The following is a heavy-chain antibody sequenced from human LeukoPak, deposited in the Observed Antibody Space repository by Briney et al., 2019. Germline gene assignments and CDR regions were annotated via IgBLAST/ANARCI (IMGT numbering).Heavy chain of an antibody. Sequence: GGSLRLSCAASGFTFSRYWMHWVRQAPGKGLVWVSRINSDGSYTSYADFVKGRFTISRDNAKSTVYLQMSSLRAEDTAVYYCARICSTTDCLISAWGQGTLVTVSS. V-gene: IGHV3-74*01. J-gene: IGHJ4*02. CDR2: INSDGSYT. CDR3: ARICSTTDCLISA. CDR1: GFTFSRYW. D-gene: IGHD2-2*01.